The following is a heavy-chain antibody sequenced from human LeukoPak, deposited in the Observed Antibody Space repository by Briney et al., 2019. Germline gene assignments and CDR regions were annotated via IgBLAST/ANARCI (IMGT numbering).Heavy chain of an antibody. Sequence: SQTLSLTCTVSGGSISSGGYYWSWIRQHPGKGLEWIGYIYYSGSTYYNPSLKSRVTISVDTSKNQFSLKLRSVTAADTAVYYCAREWHHVFDYWGQGNLVTVSS. V-gene: IGHV4-31*03. D-gene: IGHD5-12*01. CDR3: AREWHHVFDY. CDR2: IYYSGST. CDR1: GGSISSGGYY. J-gene: IGHJ4*02.